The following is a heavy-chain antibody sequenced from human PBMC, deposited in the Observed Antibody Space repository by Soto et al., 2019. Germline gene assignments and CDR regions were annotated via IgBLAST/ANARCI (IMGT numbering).Heavy chain of an antibody. CDR3: ARAPSGSYPEFDY. CDR2: ITYDGSNQ. D-gene: IGHD1-26*01. V-gene: IGHV3-30-3*01. CDR1: GFIFSSYT. J-gene: IGHJ4*02. Sequence: QVQLVESGGGVVQPGRSLRLSCAASGFIFSSYTMHWVRQAPGKGLEWVGVITYDGSNQYYAYSVKGRFTISRDNSRNMLFLQMNSLRPDDTAVYYCARAPSGSYPEFDYWGQGTLVTVSS.